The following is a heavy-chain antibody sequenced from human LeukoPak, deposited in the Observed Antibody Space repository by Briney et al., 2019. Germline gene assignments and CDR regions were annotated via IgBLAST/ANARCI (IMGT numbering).Heavy chain of an antibody. V-gene: IGHV3-23*01. Sequence: GGSLRLSCAASGFTFSSYAMSWVRQAPGKGLEWVSAISGSGGSTYYADSVKGRFTISRDNSKNTLYLQMNSLRAEDTAVHYCADQVRGWTSFDYWGQGTLVTVSA. D-gene: IGHD6-19*01. CDR1: GFTFSSYA. CDR2: ISGSGGST. CDR3: ADQVRGWTSFDY. J-gene: IGHJ4*02.